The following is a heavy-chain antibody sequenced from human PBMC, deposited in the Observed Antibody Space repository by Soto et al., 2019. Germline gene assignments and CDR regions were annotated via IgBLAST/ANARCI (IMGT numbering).Heavy chain of an antibody. J-gene: IGHJ4*02. CDR1: GFTFSSYA. Sequence: GGSLRLSCAASGFTFSSYAMHWVRQAPGKGLVWVAVISYDGSNKYYADSVKGRFTISRDNSKNTLYLQMNSLRAEDTAVYYCARELVVSDYWGQGTLVTVSS. V-gene: IGHV3-30-3*01. CDR2: ISYDGSNK. D-gene: IGHD6-13*01. CDR3: ARELVVSDY.